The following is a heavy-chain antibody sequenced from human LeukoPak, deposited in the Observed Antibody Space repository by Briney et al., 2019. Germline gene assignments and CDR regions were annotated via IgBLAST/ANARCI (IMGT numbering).Heavy chain of an antibody. CDR1: GYDFSTRW. V-gene: IGHV5-51*01. J-gene: IGHJ5*02. D-gene: IGHD4-17*01. CDR3: ARLAPDYADYWFDP. Sequence: GESLKTSCQTSGYDFSTRWIGWVRQMPGKGLEWMGIIYPLDSITRYSPSFQGHVSISADTSISTAYLQWTSLKPSDTAIYYCARLAPDYADYWFDPWGQGTLVTVSS. CDR2: IYPLDSIT.